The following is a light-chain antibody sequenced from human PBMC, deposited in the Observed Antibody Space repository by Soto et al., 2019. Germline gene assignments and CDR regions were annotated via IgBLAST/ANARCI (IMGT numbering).Light chain of an antibody. CDR1: SSNIGAGYH. V-gene: IGLV1-40*01. CDR2: TNT. J-gene: IGLJ2*01. CDR3: LSYDSSLSDSV. Sequence: QSVLTQPPSVSGAPGQRVTISCTGSSSNIGAGYHVHWYQQLPGTAPKLLIYTNTNRPSGVPDRFSGFKSGTSASLVITGLQGEDEADYYCLSYDSSLSDSVFGGGTKVTVL.